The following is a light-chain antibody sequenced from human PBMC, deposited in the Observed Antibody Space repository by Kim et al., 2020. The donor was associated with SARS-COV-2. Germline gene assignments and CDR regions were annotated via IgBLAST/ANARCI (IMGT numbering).Light chain of an antibody. V-gene: IGLV2-14*03. CDR3: TSYTSSNTEV. CDR2: DVT. Sequence: QSALTQPASLSGSRGESITISCTGTSSDVGGYNYVSWYQQEPGKTPKLMIYDVTKRPSGVSNRFSGSKSGNMASLTIFGLQADDEADYYCTSYTSSNTEVFGGGTKLTVL. CDR1: SSDVGGYNY. J-gene: IGLJ3*02.